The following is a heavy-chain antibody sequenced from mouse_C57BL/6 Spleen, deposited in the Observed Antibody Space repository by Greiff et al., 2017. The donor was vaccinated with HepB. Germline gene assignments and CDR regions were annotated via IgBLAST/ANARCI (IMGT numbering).Heavy chain of an antibody. CDR2: IDPSDSYT. CDR3: ARMIVYYDYDVGFAY. V-gene: IGHV1-50*01. D-gene: IGHD2-4*01. Sequence: QVQLQQPGAELVKPGASVKLSCKASGYTFTSYWMQWVNQRPGQGLEWIGEIDPSDSYTNYNQKFKGKATLTVDTSSSTAYMQLSSPTFEDSAVYYWARMIVYYDYDVGFAYWGQGTLVTVSA. J-gene: IGHJ3*01. CDR1: GYTFTSYW.